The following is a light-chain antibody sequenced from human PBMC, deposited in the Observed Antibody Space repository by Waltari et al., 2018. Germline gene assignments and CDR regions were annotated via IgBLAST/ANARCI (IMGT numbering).Light chain of an antibody. V-gene: IGLV4-69*02. CDR1: SGQRNNA. J-gene: IGLJ3*02. CDR2: VNRDGSH. CDR3: QTWGTGIGV. Sequence: QLVLTQSPSASASLGASVNLTCTLSSGQRNNAIAWHQQQPEKGPRYLMRVNRDGSHNKGDGIPDRFSGSSSGAERYLTISSLQSEDEADYYCQTWGTGIGVFGGGTKLTVL.